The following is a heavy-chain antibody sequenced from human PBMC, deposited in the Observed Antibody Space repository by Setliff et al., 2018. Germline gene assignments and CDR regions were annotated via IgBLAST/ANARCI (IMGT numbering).Heavy chain of an antibody. CDR1: GYTFTSYD. CDR2: MNPNSGNT. D-gene: IGHD6-13*01. Sequence: ASVQVSCKASGYTFTSYDINWVRQATGQGLEWMGWMNPNSGNTGYAQKFQGRVTMTRNTSISTAYMELSSLRSEDTAVYYCARECYSSSWYGDYYYYYGMDVWGQGTTVTVSS. J-gene: IGHJ6*02. V-gene: IGHV1-8*02. CDR3: ARECYSSSWYGDYYYYYGMDV.